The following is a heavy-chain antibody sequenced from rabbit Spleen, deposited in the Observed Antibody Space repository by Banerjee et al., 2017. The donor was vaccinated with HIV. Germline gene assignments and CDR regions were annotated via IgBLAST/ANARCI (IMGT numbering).Heavy chain of an antibody. J-gene: IGHJ4*01. CDR2: IGTVSGTT. Sequence: QQQLEESGGGLVKPEGSLTLTCKASGFDFISNYLICWVRQAPGKGLEWIACIGTVSGTTYYASWAKGRFTISQTSSTTVTLQMTSLSAADTARYFCARGGRSYSLWGQGTLVTVS. CDR3: ARGGRSYSL. V-gene: IGHV1S45*01. CDR1: GFDFISNYL. D-gene: IGHD4-1*01.